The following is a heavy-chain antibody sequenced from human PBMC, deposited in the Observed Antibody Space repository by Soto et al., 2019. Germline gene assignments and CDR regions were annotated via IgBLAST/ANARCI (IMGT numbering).Heavy chain of an antibody. D-gene: IGHD5-12*01. CDR3: ARDDFRRDGYENDY. Sequence: VQLVESGGGVVQPGRSLRLSCAASGFTFRSHGMHWVRQAPGKGLEWVAVIWYDASNEYYADSVKGRFTISRDNSKNMVYLQMSSLRAEDTAVYYCARDDFRRDGYENDYWGQGTLVTVSS. J-gene: IGHJ4*02. CDR2: IWYDASNE. V-gene: IGHV3-33*01. CDR1: GFTFRSHG.